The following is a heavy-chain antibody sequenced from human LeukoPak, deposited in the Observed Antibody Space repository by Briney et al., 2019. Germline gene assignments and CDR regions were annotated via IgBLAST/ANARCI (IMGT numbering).Heavy chain of an antibody. J-gene: IGHJ5*02. Sequence: PGGSLRLSCAASGFTFSSYSMNWVRQAPGKGLEWVSYISSSSSTIYYADSVKGRFTISRDNAKNSLYLQMNSLRDEDTAVYYCARSTPISWYYNWITPCGQGTLVTVSS. CDR3: ARSTPISWYYNWITP. D-gene: IGHD6-13*01. CDR1: GFTFSSYS. V-gene: IGHV3-48*02. CDR2: ISSSSSTI.